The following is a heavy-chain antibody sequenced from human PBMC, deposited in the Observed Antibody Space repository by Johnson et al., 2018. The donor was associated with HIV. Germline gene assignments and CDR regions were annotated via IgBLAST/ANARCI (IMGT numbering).Heavy chain of an antibody. CDR1: GFIFSDYY. CDR3: ALTESRFLEWLFRAFDI. CDR2: ISYDGHNE. J-gene: IGHJ3*02. D-gene: IGHD3-3*01. Sequence: QVQLVESGGGVVQPGGSLRLSCAASGFIFSDYYMSWIRQAPGKGLEWVAVISYDGHNEYYADSVEGRFTVSRDNTKNTLYLQMNSLRADDTAIYYCALTESRFLEWLFRAFDIWGQGTMVTVSS. V-gene: IGHV3-30*03.